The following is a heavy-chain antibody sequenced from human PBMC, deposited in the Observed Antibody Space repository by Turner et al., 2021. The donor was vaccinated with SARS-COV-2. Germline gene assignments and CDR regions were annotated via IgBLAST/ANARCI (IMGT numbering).Heavy chain of an antibody. CDR3: ASFKFGELWSYYFDR. Sequence: QVQLQESGPGLVKPSETLSLTCTVSGGSVSTGGHYWSWIRQPPGEGLEWIGFVHYSGRADYTPSLKGRVTMSLNPSKDQFSLRLSSATAADTAVYYCASFKFGELWSYYFDRWGQGTQVTVSS. V-gene: IGHV4-31*03. CDR2: VHYSGRA. CDR1: GGSVSTGGHY. D-gene: IGHD3-10*01. J-gene: IGHJ5*02.